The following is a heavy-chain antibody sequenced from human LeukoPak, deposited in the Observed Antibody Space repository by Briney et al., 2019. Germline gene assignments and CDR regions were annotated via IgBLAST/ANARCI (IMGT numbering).Heavy chain of an antibody. V-gene: IGHV3-74*01. J-gene: IGHJ6*02. D-gene: IGHD3-16*01. CDR1: GFTFSSYW. CDR3: ARDDAFRGVGMDV. Sequence: AGGSLRLSCAASGFTFSSYWMHWVRQVPGKGLVWVSRLNTDGSSTSYADSVKGRFTISRDNARNTLYLQMNSLRAEDTAVYYCARDDAFRGVGMDVWGQGTTVTVSS. CDR2: LNTDGSST.